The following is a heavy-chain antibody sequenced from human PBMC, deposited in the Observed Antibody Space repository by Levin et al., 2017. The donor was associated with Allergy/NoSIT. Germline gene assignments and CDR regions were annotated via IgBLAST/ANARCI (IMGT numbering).Heavy chain of an antibody. CDR1: DYTFSSYG. J-gene: IGHJ4*02. CDR3: ARDERRHCSGDSCLYYFDS. CDR2: ISAYNGNT. D-gene: IGHD2-15*01. V-gene: IGHV1-18*04. Sequence: ASVKVSCKASDYTFSSYGISWVRQAPGQGLEWMGWISAYNGNTNSAPKFQGRVTMTTDTSTSTAYMELRSLRSDDTAVYYCARDERRHCSGDSCLYYFDSWGQGTLVTVSS.